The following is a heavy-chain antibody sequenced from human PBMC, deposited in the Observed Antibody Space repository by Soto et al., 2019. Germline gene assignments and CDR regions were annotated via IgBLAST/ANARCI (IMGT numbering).Heavy chain of an antibody. J-gene: IGHJ4*02. Sequence: QVQLQESGPGLVKASETLSLTCTVSGGSISSYYWSWIRQPPGKGLEWIGDIYYSGSTNYNPSLTSRVTISVDTSKNQSSLKLSSVTAADTAVYFCARHGGSGSGYFHYWGQGTLVTVSS. CDR2: IYYSGST. CDR3: ARHGGSGSGYFHY. CDR1: GGSISSYY. V-gene: IGHV4-59*08. D-gene: IGHD5-12*01.